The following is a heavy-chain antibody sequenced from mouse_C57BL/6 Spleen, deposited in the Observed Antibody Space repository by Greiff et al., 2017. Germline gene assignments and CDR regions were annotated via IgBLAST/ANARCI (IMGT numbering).Heavy chain of an antibody. CDR1: GFNIKDDY. D-gene: IGHD2-4*01. V-gene: IGHV14-4*01. CDR3: TRDMITTGPGFAY. CDR2: IDPENGDT. Sequence: EVQLQQSGAELVRPGASVKLSCTASGFNIKDDYMHWVKQRPEQGLEWIGWIDPENGDTEYASKFQGKATITADTSSNTAYLQLSSLTSEDTAVYYCTRDMITTGPGFAYWGQGTLVTVSA. J-gene: IGHJ3*01.